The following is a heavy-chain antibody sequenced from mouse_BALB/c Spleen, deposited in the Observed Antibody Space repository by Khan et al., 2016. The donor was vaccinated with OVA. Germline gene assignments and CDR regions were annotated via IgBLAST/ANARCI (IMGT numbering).Heavy chain of an antibody. D-gene: IGHD4-1*01. CDR3: ASHLTGSFAY. CDR1: GSTFSTYA. CDR2: INSDGYYT. J-gene: IGHJ3*01. V-gene: IGHV5-6*01. Sequence: EVQVVESGGDLVKPGGSLRLSCEASGSTFSTYAMSWVGQPPDKRLEWVATINSDGYYTSYPDTVKGRFPISRNNPENTLFHQMSSLKSEDTAIYYCASHLTGSFAYWGQGTLVTVSA.